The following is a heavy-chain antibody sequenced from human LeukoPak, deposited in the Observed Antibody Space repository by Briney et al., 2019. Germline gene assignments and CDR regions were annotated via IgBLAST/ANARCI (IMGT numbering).Heavy chain of an antibody. Sequence: GGSLRLSCAASGFTFSSYEMNWVHQAPGKGLEWVSYISSSGSTIYYADSVKGRFTISRDNAKNSLYLQMNSLGAEDTAVYYCARIGIVLTGSFDYWGQGTLVTVSS. CDR2: ISSSGSTI. CDR1: GFTFSSYE. V-gene: IGHV3-48*03. D-gene: IGHD7-27*01. J-gene: IGHJ4*02. CDR3: ARIGIVLTGSFDY.